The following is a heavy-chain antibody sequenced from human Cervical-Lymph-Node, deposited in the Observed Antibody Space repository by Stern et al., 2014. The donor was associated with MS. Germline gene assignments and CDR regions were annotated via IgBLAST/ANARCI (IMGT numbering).Heavy chain of an antibody. CDR1: GFSLSTTGVG. Sequence: QVTLRESGPTLVKPTQTLTLTCTFSGFSLSTTGVGVGWIRQPPGKALEWLALIYWSGEKRYSPSLTTRLTITEDASKNQVVLTMTNMDPVDTATYFCVHRSYSSSYNWFDPWGQGTLVTVSS. CDR3: VHRSYSSSYNWFDP. CDR2: IYWSGEK. V-gene: IGHV2-5*01. D-gene: IGHD6-6*01. J-gene: IGHJ5*02.